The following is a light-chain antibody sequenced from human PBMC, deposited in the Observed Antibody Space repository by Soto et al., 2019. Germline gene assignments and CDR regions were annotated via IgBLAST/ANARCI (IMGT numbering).Light chain of an antibody. V-gene: IGKV1-5*03. CDR2: KAS. J-gene: IGKJ2*01. CDR3: QQYTSYPYT. CDR1: QSISSW. Sequence: DIQMTQSPSSLSASVGDRVTITCRASQSISSWLAWSQKKPGKAPKPLIYKASSLESGVPSGFSGSGSGIEFSLTINSLQPDDFATYYCQQYTSYPYTFGQGTKLEIK.